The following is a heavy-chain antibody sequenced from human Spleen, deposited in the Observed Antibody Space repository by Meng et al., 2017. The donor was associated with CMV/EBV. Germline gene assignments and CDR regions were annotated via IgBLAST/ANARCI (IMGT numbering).Heavy chain of an antibody. CDR1: GFTVSSNY. V-gene: IGHV3-53*01. Sequence: GGSLRLSCAASGFTVSSNYMTWVRQAPGKGLEWVSLIYTGGSANYADSVKGRFTISRDNSKNTLYLQMNGLRAEDTAIYFCARDEIAGNRIDYWGQGTLVTVSS. CDR2: IYTGGSA. J-gene: IGHJ4*02. D-gene: IGHD2-21*01. CDR3: ARDEIAGNRIDY.